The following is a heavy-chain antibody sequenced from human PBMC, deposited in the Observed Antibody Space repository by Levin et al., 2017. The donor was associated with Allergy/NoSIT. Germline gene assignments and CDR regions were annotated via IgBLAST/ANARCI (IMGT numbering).Heavy chain of an antibody. CDR3: ASRPYRDTPFHNYSRYYFDY. V-gene: IGHV3-23*01. D-gene: IGHD4-17*01. CDR1: GFSFSSFA. CDR2: ISDTGTTT. Sequence: GGSLRLSCEVSGFSFSSFAMNWVRHIPGKGMEWVSFISDTGTTTDYADSVKGRFTVSRDNSKNTLYLQMDSLKIEDTAVYLCASRPYRDTPFHNYSRYYFDYWGQGTLVTVSS. J-gene: IGHJ4*02.